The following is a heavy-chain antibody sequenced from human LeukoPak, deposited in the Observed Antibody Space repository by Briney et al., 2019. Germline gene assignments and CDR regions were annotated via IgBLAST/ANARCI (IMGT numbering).Heavy chain of an antibody. J-gene: IGHJ4*02. Sequence: SVKVSCKASGGTFSSYAISWVRQAPGQGLEWMGGIIPIFGTANYAQKFQGRDTITTDESTSTAYMELSSLRSEDTAVYYCARSALFGVVIKDTIFDYWGQGTLVTVSS. V-gene: IGHV1-69*05. D-gene: IGHD3-3*01. CDR1: GGTFSSYA. CDR2: IIPIFGTA. CDR3: ARSALFGVVIKDTIFDY.